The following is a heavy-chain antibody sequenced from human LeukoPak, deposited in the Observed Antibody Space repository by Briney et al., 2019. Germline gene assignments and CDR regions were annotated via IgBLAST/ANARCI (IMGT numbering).Heavy chain of an antibody. Sequence: SETLSLTCTVSGGSISGYYWSWIRQPPGKGLEWIGYIYYSGSTNYNPSLKSRVTISVDTSKNQFSLKLSSVTAADTAVYYCARAATSCAYYDILTGYFHFDYWGQGTLVTVSS. J-gene: IGHJ4*02. D-gene: IGHD3-9*01. CDR3: ARAATSCAYYDILTGYFHFDY. CDR2: IYYSGST. CDR1: GGSISGYY. V-gene: IGHV4-59*08.